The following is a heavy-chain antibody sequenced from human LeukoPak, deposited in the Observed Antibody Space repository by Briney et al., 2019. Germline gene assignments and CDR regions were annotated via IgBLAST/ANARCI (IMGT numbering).Heavy chain of an antibody. CDR1: GFTFSSYS. D-gene: IGHD2-2*01. V-gene: IGHV3-23*01. J-gene: IGHJ6*04. Sequence: HTGGSLRLSCAASGFTFSSYSMSWVRQAPGKGLEWVSAISGSGGSTYYADSVKGRFTISRDNSKNTLYLQMNSLGAEDTAVYYCAKFSYCSSTSCFDWDYYYGMDVWGKGTTVTVSS. CDR2: ISGSGGST. CDR3: AKFSYCSSTSCFDWDYYYGMDV.